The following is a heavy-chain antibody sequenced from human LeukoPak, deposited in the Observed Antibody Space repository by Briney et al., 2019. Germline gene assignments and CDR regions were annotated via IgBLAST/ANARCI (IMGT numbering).Heavy chain of an antibody. J-gene: IGHJ3*02. D-gene: IGHD3-10*01. Sequence: ASVRVSCKASGYTFTNYGISWVRQAPGQGLEWMGWISAYNGNTNYAQKLQGRVTMTTDTSTSTAYMEVRSLRSDDTAMYYCARQSFGSGSRDDALDTWGQGTMVTVSS. CDR3: ARQSFGSGSRDDALDT. V-gene: IGHV1-18*01. CDR1: GYTFTNYG. CDR2: ISAYNGNT.